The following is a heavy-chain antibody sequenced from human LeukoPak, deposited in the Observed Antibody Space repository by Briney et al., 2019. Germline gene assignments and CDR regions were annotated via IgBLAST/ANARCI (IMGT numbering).Heavy chain of an antibody. D-gene: IGHD4-17*01. V-gene: IGHV3-66*01. J-gene: IGHJ4*02. CDR2: ICSGGST. CDR3: ARDQIYGNNGDQAY. CDR1: GFTVSSNY. Sequence: GGSLRLSCAASGFTVSSNYMSWVRQAPGKGLEWVSVICSGGSTYYADSVKGRFTISRDNSKNTLYLQMNSLRAEDTAVYYCARDQIYGNNGDQAYWGQGTLVTVSS.